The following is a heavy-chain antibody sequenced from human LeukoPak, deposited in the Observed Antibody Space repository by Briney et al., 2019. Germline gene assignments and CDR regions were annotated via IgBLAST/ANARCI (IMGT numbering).Heavy chain of an antibody. J-gene: IGHJ5*02. CDR2: ISAYNNYT. Sequence: ASVKVSCKASGYTFTHYIINWVRQAPGQGLEWMGKISAYNNYTTYAQKFQGRIAMTTDTSTNTAYMDLRSLRSYDTAFYYCAREGADDHGRLLWFDPWGQGTLVTVSS. CDR3: AREGADDHGRLLWFDP. V-gene: IGHV1-18*01. CDR1: GYTFTHYI. D-gene: IGHD4-17*01.